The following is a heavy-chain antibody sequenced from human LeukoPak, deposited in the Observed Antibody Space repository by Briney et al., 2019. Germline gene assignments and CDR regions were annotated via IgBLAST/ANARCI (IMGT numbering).Heavy chain of an antibody. D-gene: IGHD2-2*01. V-gene: IGHV5-51*01. CDR1: GYRFTSYW. CDR2: IYPGDSDT. Sequence: GESLKISCKSSGYRFTSYWIGWVRQMPGKGLEWMGVIYPGDSDTRYSPSFQGQVTISADKSISTAYLQWSSLKASDTAMYYCARRLGYCSSTSCYDAFDIWGQGTMVTVSS. CDR3: ARRLGYCSSTSCYDAFDI. J-gene: IGHJ3*02.